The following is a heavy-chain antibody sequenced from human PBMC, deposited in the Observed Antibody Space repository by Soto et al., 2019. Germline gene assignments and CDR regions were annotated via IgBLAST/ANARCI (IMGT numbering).Heavy chain of an antibody. J-gene: IGHJ4*02. D-gene: IGHD6-13*01. CDR1: GCSMSRYY. V-gene: IGHV4-59*08. CDR2: IYYSGST. CDR3: ARQIAATGTAGTFDY. Sequence: PSETLSLTCNFPGCSMSRYYWSLIRQPPGKGLEWIGYIYYSGSTNYNPSLKSRFTISVDTSKSQFSLHLNSVTPEDSVVYYCARQIAATGTAGTFDYWGQGTLVTVSS.